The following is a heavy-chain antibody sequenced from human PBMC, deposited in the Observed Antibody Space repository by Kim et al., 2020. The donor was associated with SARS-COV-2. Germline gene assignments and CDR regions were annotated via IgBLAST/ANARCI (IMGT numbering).Heavy chain of an antibody. D-gene: IGHD3-16*01. Sequence: NKYSADSVKGRFNISRDNSKNTLDLQMNSLRAEDTAVYYCAKEASGAYIDYWGQGTLVTVSS. CDR2: NK. J-gene: IGHJ4*02. V-gene: IGHV3-33*06. CDR3: AKEASGAYIDY.